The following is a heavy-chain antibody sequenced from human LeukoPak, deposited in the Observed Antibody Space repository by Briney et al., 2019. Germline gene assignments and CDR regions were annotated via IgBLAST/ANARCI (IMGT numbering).Heavy chain of an antibody. V-gene: IGHV1-2*02. D-gene: IGHD7-27*01. CDR1: GLQFPGDY. J-gene: IGHJ4*02. CDR2: INPNNVGT. CDR3: ARGRGYGGNWGFDS. Sequence: GASVTVSCKASGLQFPGDYIHWVRQAPGQGLEWMGWINPNNVGTKFALKFQGRVTLTRDTSITTDYMEMSGLTPDDTAVYYCARGRGYGGNWGFDSWGQGSLVVVSS.